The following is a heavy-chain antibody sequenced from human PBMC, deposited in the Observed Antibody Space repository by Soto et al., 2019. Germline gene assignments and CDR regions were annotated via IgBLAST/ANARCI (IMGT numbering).Heavy chain of an antibody. V-gene: IGHV3-48*01. CDR3: ARDLSWGSNWYYYMDV. Sequence: EVQLVESGGGLVQPGGSLRLSCATSGFILSDCAMNWVRQAPGKGLEWVSYISSSSSVIDYAYSVKGRFTVSRDNARNSLYLQMNGLRAEDTAVYYCARDLSWGSNWYYYMDVWGKGTTFTVSS. CDR1: GFILSDCA. J-gene: IGHJ6*03. CDR2: ISSSSSVI. D-gene: IGHD7-27*01.